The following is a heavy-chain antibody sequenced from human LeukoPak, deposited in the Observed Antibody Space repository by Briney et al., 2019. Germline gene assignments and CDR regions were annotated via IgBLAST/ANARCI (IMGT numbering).Heavy chain of an antibody. CDR3: AKGGAIWFGELSLDF. CDR2: LSRSGGST. Sequence: GGSLKLSCAASGFTFSNYAMSWVRQAPGKGLEWVSALSRSGGSTYYADSVKGRFTISRDSSKDTLYLQMNSLRAEDTALYFCAKGGAIWFGELSLDFRGHGTLVAVSS. V-gene: IGHV3-23*01. CDR1: GFTFSNYA. J-gene: IGHJ4*01. D-gene: IGHD3-10*01.